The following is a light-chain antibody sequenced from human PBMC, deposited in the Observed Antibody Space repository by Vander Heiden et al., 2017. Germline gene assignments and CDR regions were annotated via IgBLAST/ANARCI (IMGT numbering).Light chain of an antibody. CDR2: AAS. V-gene: IGKV1-39*01. J-gene: IGKJ2*01. CDR1: QSISSY. CDR3: QQSDSTPHT. Sequence: DIQMTQSPSSLSASVGDRVTITCRASQSISSYLNWYQQKPGKAPKLLIYAASSLQRGVPSRFSGSGSGTDFTLTISRLQPEDFATYYCQQSDSTPHTFGQGTKVEIK.